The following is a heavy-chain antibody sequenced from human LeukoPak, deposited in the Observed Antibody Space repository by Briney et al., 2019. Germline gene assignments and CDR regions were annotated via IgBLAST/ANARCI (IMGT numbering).Heavy chain of an antibody. V-gene: IGHV3-74*01. CDR1: GFTFSDYW. CDR2: INTGGSIT. D-gene: IGHD3-10*01. CDR3: ARDRGPRTGFMVREAYDY. Sequence: GGSLRLSCAASGFTFSDYWIHWVRQAPGKGLVWVSRINTGGSITNYADSVGGRFSISRDNAKNTLYLQMSSLRAEDTAVYYCARDRGPRTGFMVREAYDYWGQGTLVTVSS. J-gene: IGHJ4*02.